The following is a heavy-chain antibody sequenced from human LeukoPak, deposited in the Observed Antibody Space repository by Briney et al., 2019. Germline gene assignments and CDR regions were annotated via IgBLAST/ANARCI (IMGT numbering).Heavy chain of an antibody. Sequence: GGSLRLSCVASGFPFSSYWMTWVRQAPGKGLEWVANIKQDGSKKSYVDSVKGRFTISRDNAKSSLYLQMDSLRAEDTAIYYCTRVGYIDEGIDYWGQGTLVTVSS. V-gene: IGHV3-7*04. CDR2: IKQDGSKK. CDR3: TRVGYIDEGIDY. J-gene: IGHJ4*02. CDR1: GFPFSSYW. D-gene: IGHD5-24*01.